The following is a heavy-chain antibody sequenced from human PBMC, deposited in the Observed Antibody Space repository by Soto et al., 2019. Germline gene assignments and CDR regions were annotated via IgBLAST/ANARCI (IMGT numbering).Heavy chain of an antibody. CDR2: IYYSGST. D-gene: IGHD2-21*01. Sequence: SETLSLTCTVSGGSINSRSSYWGWIRQPPGKGLEWIGNIYYSGSTYYSPSLKSRVTISVDTSKNQFSLKLSSVTAADTAVYYCSVANSNWFDPWGQGTLVTVSS. CDR1: GGSINSRSSY. J-gene: IGHJ5*02. V-gene: IGHV4-39*01. CDR3: SVANSNWFDP.